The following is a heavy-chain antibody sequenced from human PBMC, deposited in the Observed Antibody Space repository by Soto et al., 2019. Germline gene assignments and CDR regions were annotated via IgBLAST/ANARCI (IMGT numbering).Heavy chain of an antibody. D-gene: IGHD6-19*01. V-gene: IGHV3-23*01. J-gene: IGHJ4*02. CDR3: AKIDRIAVAGPVPCYFDY. Sequence: GGSLRLSCAASGFTFSSYAMSWVRQAPGKGLEWVSAISGSGGSTYYAESVKGRFTISRDNSKDSLYLQMNSLRAEDTAVYSCAKIDRIAVAGPVPCYFDYWGQGTLATVSS. CDR2: ISGSGGST. CDR1: GFTFSSYA.